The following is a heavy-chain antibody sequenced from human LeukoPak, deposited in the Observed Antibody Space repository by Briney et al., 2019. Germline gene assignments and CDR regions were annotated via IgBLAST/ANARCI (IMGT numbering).Heavy chain of an antibody. Sequence: GGSLRLSCTASGFTFGDYAMSWVRQAPGKGLEWVGFIRSKAYGGTTEYAASVKGRFTISRDDSKSIAYPQMNSLKTEDTAVYYCTRGGVFYYMDVWGKGTTVTISS. CDR1: GFTFGDYA. CDR3: TRGGVFYYMDV. V-gene: IGHV3-49*04. J-gene: IGHJ6*03. CDR2: IRSKAYGGTT. D-gene: IGHD3-10*01.